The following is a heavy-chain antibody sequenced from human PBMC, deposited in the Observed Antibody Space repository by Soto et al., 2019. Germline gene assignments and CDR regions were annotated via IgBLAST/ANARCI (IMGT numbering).Heavy chain of an antibody. Sequence: QVQLQESGPGLVKPSGTLSLTCVVSGGSISSSNWWSWVRQPPGKGLAWIGEIYHSGSTNYNSSLKSRVTISVDKSKTQCALKLRSVTAAGTAVYYGARWSLGMESRRGRFHPWGQGPLVTVSP. J-gene: IGHJ5*02. CDR2: IYHSGST. CDR1: GGSISSSNW. V-gene: IGHV4-4*02. D-gene: IGHD7-27*01. CDR3: ARWSLGMESRRGRFHP.